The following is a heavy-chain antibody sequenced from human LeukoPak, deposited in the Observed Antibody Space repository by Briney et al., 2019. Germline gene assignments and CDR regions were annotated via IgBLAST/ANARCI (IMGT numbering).Heavy chain of an antibody. D-gene: IGHD2-15*01. CDR2: ISGYNGNT. V-gene: IGHV1-18*01. J-gene: IGHJ3*02. Sequence: RRASVKVSCKASGYTFTSYGITWVRQAPGQGLKWMGWISGYNGNTNYAQKLQGRVTMTTDTFMSIAYMELRRLRSDDTAVYYCARGVYCSGGSCERRASDIWGQGTRVTVSS. CDR1: GYTFTSYG. CDR3: ARGVYCSGGSCERRASDI.